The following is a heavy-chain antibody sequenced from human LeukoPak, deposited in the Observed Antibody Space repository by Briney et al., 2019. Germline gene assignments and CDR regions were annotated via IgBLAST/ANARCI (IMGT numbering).Heavy chain of an antibody. Sequence: GSLRLSCAASGITVASSYMSWVRQPPGKGLEWIGSIYYSGSTYYNPSLKSRVTISVDTSKNQFSLKLSSVTAADTAVYYCARHAQYDYVWGSYRYTSWFDPWGQRTLVTVSS. CDR3: ARHAQYDYVWGSYRYTSWFDP. V-gene: IGHV4-39*01. D-gene: IGHD3-16*02. CDR1: GITVASSY. CDR2: IYYSGST. J-gene: IGHJ5*02.